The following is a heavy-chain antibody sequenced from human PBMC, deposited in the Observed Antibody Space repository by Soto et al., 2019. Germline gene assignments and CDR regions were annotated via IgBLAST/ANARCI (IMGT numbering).Heavy chain of an antibody. J-gene: IGHJ4*02. CDR3: AKSLTQAAFDS. D-gene: IGHD6-25*01. CDR2: IYASGNS. CDR1: GGSISRGGHY. V-gene: IGHV4-31*03. Sequence: QVQLQESGPGLVKPSETLSLTCTVSGGSISRGGHYWNWIRQRPGKGLEWIGYIYASGNSYYKPSLRNRVSISLDTSKNQVSLQLTSVTDADTAVYYCAKSLTQAAFDSWGQGALVTVSS.